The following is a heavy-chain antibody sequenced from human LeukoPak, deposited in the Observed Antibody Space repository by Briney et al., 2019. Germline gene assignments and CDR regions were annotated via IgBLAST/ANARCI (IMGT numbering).Heavy chain of an antibody. J-gene: IGHJ4*02. CDR1: GYSISSGYY. CDR2: IYHSGST. V-gene: IGHV4-38-2*01. D-gene: IGHD2-21*01. Sequence: PSETLSLTCAVSGYSISSGYYWGWIRQPPGKGLEWIGSIYHSGSTYYNPSLKSRVTISVDTSKNPFSLKLSSVTAADTAVYYCASSPSYSVSSFDYWGQGTLVTVSS. CDR3: ASSPSYSVSSFDY.